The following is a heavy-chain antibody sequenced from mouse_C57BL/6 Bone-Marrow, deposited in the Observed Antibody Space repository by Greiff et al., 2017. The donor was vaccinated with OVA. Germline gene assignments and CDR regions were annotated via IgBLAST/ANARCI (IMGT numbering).Heavy chain of an antibody. CDR1: GFSLTSYG. CDR2: IWSGGST. CDR3: AKIITTVVAPFDY. Sequence: VKLMESGPGLVQPSQSLSITCTVSGFSLTSYGVHWVRQPPGKGLEWLGVIWSGGSTDYNAAFISRLSISKDNSKSQVFFKMNSLQADDTAIYYCAKIITTVVAPFDYWGQGTTLTVSS. J-gene: IGHJ2*01. D-gene: IGHD1-1*01. V-gene: IGHV2-4*01.